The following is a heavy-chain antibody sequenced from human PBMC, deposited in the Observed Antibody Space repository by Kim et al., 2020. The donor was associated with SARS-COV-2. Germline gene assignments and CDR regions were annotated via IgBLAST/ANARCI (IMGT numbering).Heavy chain of an antibody. Sequence: SVKVSCKASGGTFSSYAISWVRQAPGQGLEWMGGIIPIFGTANYAQKFQGRVTITADESTSTAYMELSSLRSEDTAVYYCARVSLSSIAAAGEVWFDPWGQGTLVTVSS. J-gene: IGHJ5*02. V-gene: IGHV1-69*13. D-gene: IGHD6-13*01. CDR1: GGTFSSYA. CDR3: ARVSLSSIAAAGEVWFDP. CDR2: IIPIFGTA.